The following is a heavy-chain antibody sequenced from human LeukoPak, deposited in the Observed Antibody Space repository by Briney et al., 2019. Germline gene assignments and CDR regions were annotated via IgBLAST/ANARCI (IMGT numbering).Heavy chain of an antibody. Sequence: PSETLSLTCTVSGGSISSYYWSWIRQPPGKGLEWIGYIYYSGSTNYNPSLKSRVTISVDTSKNQFSLKLRSVTAADTAVYYCARQRAVGYDAFDIWGQGTMVTVSS. J-gene: IGHJ3*02. CDR1: GGSISSYY. CDR3: ARQRAVGYDAFDI. CDR2: IYYSGST. D-gene: IGHD1-26*01. V-gene: IGHV4-59*08.